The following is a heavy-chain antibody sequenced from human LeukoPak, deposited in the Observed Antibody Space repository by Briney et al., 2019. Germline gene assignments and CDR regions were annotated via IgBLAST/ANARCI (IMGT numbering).Heavy chain of an antibody. CDR1: AFIFSGHW. D-gene: IGHD3-10*01. J-gene: IGHJ5*02. CDR3: AREMKNVRGVIRFDP. Sequence: GGSLRLSCEGSAFIFSGHWMNWVRQTPGKGLEWVASIKEDGSERQYVDSVKGRFSISRDNTKGSLFLQLNSLRAEDTAVYYCAREMKNVRGVIRFDPWGQGTLVTVSS. CDR2: IKEDGSER. V-gene: IGHV3-7*03.